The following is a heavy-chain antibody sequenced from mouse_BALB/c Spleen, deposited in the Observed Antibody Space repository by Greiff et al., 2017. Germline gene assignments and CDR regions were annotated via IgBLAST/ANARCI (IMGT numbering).Heavy chain of an antibody. CDR1: GFSLTSYG. CDR3: ARGARDWYFDV. CDR2: IWSGGST. D-gene: IGHD3-3*01. Sequence: VKVVESGPGLVQPSQSLSITCTVSGFSLTSYGVHWVRQSPGKGLEWLGVIWSGGSTDYNAAFISRLSISKDNSKSQVFFKMNSLQANDTAIYYCARGARDWYFDVWGAGTTVTVSS. V-gene: IGHV2-2*02. J-gene: IGHJ1*01.